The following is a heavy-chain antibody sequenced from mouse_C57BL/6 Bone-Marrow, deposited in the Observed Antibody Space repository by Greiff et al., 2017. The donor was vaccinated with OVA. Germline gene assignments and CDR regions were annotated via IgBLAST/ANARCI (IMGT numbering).Heavy chain of an antibody. Sequence: AQLQQSGAELAKPGASVKLSCKASGYTFTSYWMHWVKQRPGQGLEWIGYINPSSGYTKYNQKFKDKATLTADKSSSTAYMQLSSLTYEDSAVYYCARTGLRPYYAMDYWGQGTSVTVSS. CDR2: INPSSGYT. J-gene: IGHJ4*01. V-gene: IGHV1-7*01. D-gene: IGHD2-4*01. CDR1: GYTFTSYW. CDR3: ARTGLRPYYAMDY.